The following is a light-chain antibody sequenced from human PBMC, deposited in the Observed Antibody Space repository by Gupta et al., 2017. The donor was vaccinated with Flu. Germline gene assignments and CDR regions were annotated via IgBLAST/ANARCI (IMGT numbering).Light chain of an antibody. CDR1: SSNIGGYH. V-gene: IGLV1-44*01. Sequence: QSVLTQPPSASGTPGQRVTISCSGSSSNIGGYHVNWYQHLPGTAPKLLIYSSNQRPSGVPERFSGSKSGTSASVTISGLQAEDEADYYCAAWDDSRNGYVFGPGTKVTVL. CDR3: AAWDDSRNGYV. J-gene: IGLJ1*01. CDR2: SSN.